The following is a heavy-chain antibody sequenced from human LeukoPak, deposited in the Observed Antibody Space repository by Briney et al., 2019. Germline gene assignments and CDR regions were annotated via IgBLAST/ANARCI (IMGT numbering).Heavy chain of an antibody. V-gene: IGHV3-7*01. Sequence: PGGSLRLSCAASGFTFSSYWMSWVRQAPGKGLEWVANIKPDRGEKYYVDSVKGRFTISRDNAKNSLYLQMNSLRAEDTAVYYCARDVPLDIVVVVAATDGFDYWGQGTLVTVSS. D-gene: IGHD2-15*01. CDR2: IKPDRGEK. CDR3: ARDVPLDIVVVVAATDGFDY. CDR1: GFTFSSYW. J-gene: IGHJ4*02.